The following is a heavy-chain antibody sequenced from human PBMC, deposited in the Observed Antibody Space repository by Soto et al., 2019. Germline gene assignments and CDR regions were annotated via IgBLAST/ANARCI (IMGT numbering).Heavy chain of an antibody. CDR3: ARKVASSDDAIDI. CDR2: IIPLFGTI. CDR1: GGTFSSYT. V-gene: IGHV1-69*06. Sequence: QVQLVQSGAEVKKPGSSVKVSCKASGGTFSSYTISWVRQSPGQGLEWVGGIIPLFGTINYAPEFQGRLTIAADTSTSTAYMELTSLGSDDTAVYYCARKVASSDDAIDIWGQGTMVTVSS. J-gene: IGHJ3*02.